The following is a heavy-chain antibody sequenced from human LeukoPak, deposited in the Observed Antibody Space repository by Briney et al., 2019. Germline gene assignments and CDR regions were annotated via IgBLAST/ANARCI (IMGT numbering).Heavy chain of an antibody. CDR3: ARRHCSSTSCYDY. CDR1: GHSISSGYY. J-gene: IGHJ4*02. Sequence: PSETLSLTCAVSGHSISSGYYWGWIRQPPGKGLGWIGSIYHSGSTYYNPSLKSRVTISVDTSKNQFSLKLSSVTAADTAVYYRARRHCSSTSCYDYWGQGTLVTVSS. V-gene: IGHV4-38-2*01. D-gene: IGHD2-2*01. CDR2: IYHSGST.